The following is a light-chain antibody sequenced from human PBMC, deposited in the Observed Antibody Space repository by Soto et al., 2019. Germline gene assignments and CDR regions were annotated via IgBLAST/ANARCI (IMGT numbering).Light chain of an antibody. CDR3: QKYDSSPTT. CDR1: QSVNSSH. J-gene: IGKJ1*01. V-gene: IGKV3-20*01. Sequence: IVLTQAPGTPFFSPGERATLSRWASQSVNSSHLAWYQQKPGQPPRLLIYGASSRATGIPDRFSGSGSGTDFTLTISRLEPEDFAVYFCQKYDSSPTTCGQGTKGDIK. CDR2: GAS.